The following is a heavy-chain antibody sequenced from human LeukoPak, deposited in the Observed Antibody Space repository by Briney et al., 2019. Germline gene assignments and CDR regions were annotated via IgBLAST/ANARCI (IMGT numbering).Heavy chain of an antibody. D-gene: IGHD2-15*01. CDR1: GGSIGTYY. V-gene: IGHV4-59*01. CDR3: ARSWRAASGPYWYFDL. CDR2: IYYSGSS. J-gene: IGHJ2*01. Sequence: SETLSLTCTVSGGSIGTYYWSWIRQPPGKGLDWIGHIYYSGSSNYNPSLKSRVTISIDTSKSQFSLKLGSVTAADTAVYYCARSWRAASGPYWYFDLWGRGTLVTVSS.